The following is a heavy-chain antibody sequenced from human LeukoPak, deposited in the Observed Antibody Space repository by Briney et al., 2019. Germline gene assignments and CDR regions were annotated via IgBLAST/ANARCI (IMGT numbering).Heavy chain of an antibody. J-gene: IGHJ4*02. Sequence: GGSLRLSCAASGFIFSSYAMIWVRQAPGKGLEWVANIKQDGSGKFYVDSVKGRFTISRDNAKNSLYLQMNSLTAEDTAVYYCARARNGPHYFDYWGQGTLVTVSS. CDR2: IKQDGSGK. CDR1: GFIFSSYA. D-gene: IGHD1-14*01. V-gene: IGHV3-7*01. CDR3: ARARNGPHYFDY.